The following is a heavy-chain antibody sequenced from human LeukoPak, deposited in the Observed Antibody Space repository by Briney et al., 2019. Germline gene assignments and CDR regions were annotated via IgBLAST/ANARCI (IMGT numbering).Heavy chain of an antibody. J-gene: IGHJ4*02. CDR3: ARAGPVWGSYRQFDY. CDR2: INPNSGGT. Sequence: GASVKVSCKASGYTFTGYYMHWVRQAPGQGLEWMGWINPNSGGTNYAQKFQGRVTMTRDTYISTAYMELSRLRSDDTAVYYCARAGPVWGSYRQFDYWGQGTLVTVSS. D-gene: IGHD3-16*02. CDR1: GYTFTGYY. V-gene: IGHV1-2*02.